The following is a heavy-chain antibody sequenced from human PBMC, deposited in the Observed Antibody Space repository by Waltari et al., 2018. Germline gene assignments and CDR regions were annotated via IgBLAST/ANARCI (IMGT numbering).Heavy chain of an antibody. D-gene: IGHD3-10*01. J-gene: IGHJ6*02. CDR2: INHRGST. CDR3: ARDTGSGSYNYYYYGMDV. CDR1: GGSFSGYY. V-gene: IGHV4-34*01. Sequence: QVQLQQWGAGLLKPSETLSLTCAVYGGSFSGYYWSWIRQPPGKGLEWIGEINHRGSTNYNPSLKSRVTISVDTSKNQFSLKLSSVTAADTAVYYCARDTGSGSYNYYYYGMDVWGQGTTVTVSS.